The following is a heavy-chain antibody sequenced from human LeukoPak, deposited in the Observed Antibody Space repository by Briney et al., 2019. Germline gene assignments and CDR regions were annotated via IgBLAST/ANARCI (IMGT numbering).Heavy chain of an antibody. CDR1: GGSISSYY. CDR2: IYTSGST. D-gene: IGHD6-6*01. CDR3: ARSRIAAPFDP. Sequence: SETLSLTCTVSGGSISSYYWSWIRQPAGKGLEWIGRIYTSGSTNYNPSLKSRVTMSVDTSKNQFSLEQSSVTAADTAVYYCARSRIAAPFDPWGQGTLVTVSS. V-gene: IGHV4-4*07. J-gene: IGHJ5*02.